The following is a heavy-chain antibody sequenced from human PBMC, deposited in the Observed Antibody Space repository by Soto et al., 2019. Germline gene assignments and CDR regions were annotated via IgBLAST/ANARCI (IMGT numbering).Heavy chain of an antibody. J-gene: IGHJ3*02. V-gene: IGHV3-30-3*01. D-gene: IGHD4-17*01. CDR3: ARESPPPTTVTTGDAFDI. Sequence: QVQLVESGGGVVQPGRSLRLSCAASGFTFSSYAMHWVRQAPGKGLEWVAVISYDGSNKYYADSVKGRFTISRDNSKNTLYLQMNSLRAEDTAVYYCARESPPPTTVTTGDAFDIWGQGTMVTVSS. CDR2: ISYDGSNK. CDR1: GFTFSSYA.